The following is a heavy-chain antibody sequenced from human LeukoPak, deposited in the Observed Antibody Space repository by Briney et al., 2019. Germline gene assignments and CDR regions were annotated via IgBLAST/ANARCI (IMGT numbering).Heavy chain of an antibody. V-gene: IGHV3-48*03. J-gene: IGHJ4*02. CDR1: GFRFSSYD. CDR2: ISSSGTTI. D-gene: IGHD2-21*02. Sequence: GGSLRLSCAASGFRFSSYDMNWVRQAPGKGLEWVSYISSSGTTIYYADSVKGRFTISRDNAQNSLYLHMNSLRAEDTAVYYCAKEPRHCGGDCFSLLDDWGQGTLVTVSS. CDR3: AKEPRHCGGDCFSLLDD.